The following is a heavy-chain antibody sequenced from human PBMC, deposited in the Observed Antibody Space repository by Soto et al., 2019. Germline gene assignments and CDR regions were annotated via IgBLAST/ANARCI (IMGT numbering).Heavy chain of an antibody. D-gene: IGHD3-22*01. Sequence: QLQLQESGPGLVKPSETLSLTCSVSGGSIRNNIYYWGWIRQPPGKGLEWIATVHYSGSTYYTPSLKSRVTISADASNNQLSLRLNAVTAADTAVYYCARQHYYDGSGYYTWIWGQGTLVTVSS. CDR2: VHYSGST. CDR3: ARQHYYDGSGYYTWI. CDR1: GGSIRNNIYY. V-gene: IGHV4-39*01. J-gene: IGHJ4*02.